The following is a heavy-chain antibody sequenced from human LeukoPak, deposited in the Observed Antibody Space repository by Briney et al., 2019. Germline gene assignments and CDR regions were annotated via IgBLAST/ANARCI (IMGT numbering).Heavy chain of an antibody. Sequence: GGSLRLSCAGSGFTFSGYAMSWVRQAPGKGLEWVSAISGSGSDTFYADSVKGRFTISRDNSKNTLSVQMNSLRAEDTAVYYCAKALTGWGAYDYWGQGALVTVS. CDR1: GFTFSGYA. D-gene: IGHD3-9*01. J-gene: IGHJ4*02. CDR2: ISGSGSDT. V-gene: IGHV3-23*01. CDR3: AKALTGWGAYDY.